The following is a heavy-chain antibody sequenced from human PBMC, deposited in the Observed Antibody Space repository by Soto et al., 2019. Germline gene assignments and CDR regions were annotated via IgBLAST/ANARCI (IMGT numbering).Heavy chain of an antibody. CDR2: ISGYNGNT. D-gene: IGHD2-21*01. CDR3: ATTSYSALARLDF. V-gene: IGHV1-18*01. CDR1: GYSFHAYG. Sequence: QVQLVQSGDEVKKAGASVKVSCNPSGYSFHAYGITWVRQAPGQGLEWMGWISGYNGNTNYAQRLQGRVTLTTDTSTSTAYMELRGLRSDDTAVYYCATTSYSALARLDFWGQGTRVTVSS. J-gene: IGHJ4*02.